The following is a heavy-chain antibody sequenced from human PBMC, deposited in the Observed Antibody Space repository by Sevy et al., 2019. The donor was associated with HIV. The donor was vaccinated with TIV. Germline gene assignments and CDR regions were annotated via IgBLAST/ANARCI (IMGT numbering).Heavy chain of an antibody. V-gene: IGHV3-48*02. J-gene: IGHJ4*02. CDR1: GFSFSGYS. D-gene: IGHD3-22*01. Sequence: GGSLRLSCAASGFSFSGYSMNWVRQAPGKGLEWVSYISSSSSTIYYADSVKGRFTISRDNAKNSLYLQMNSLRDEDTAVYYCARHPYYDSSGYVDYWGQGTLVTVPS. CDR3: ARHPYYDSSGYVDY. CDR2: ISSSSSTI.